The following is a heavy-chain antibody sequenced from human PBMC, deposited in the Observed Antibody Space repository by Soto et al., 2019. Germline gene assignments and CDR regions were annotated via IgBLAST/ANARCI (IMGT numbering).Heavy chain of an antibody. CDR1: GYTFTRSG. CDR2: ISTYNGDT. J-gene: IGHJ3*02. V-gene: IGHV1-18*01. Sequence: ASGKVSCKASGYTFTRSGISWVRQAPGQGLEWMGWISTYNGDTNYAQTFQGRVTMTTDTSTSTVHMEVRSLRSDDTAVYYCARDQGDDAFDIWGQGTMVTVSS. CDR3: ARDQGDDAFDI.